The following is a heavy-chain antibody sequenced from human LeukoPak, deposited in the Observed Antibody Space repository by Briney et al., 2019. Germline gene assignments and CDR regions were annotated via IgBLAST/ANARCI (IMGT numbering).Heavy chain of an antibody. V-gene: IGHV3-23*01. J-gene: IGHJ4*02. CDR3: AKDWIQFNRVFDCFDS. Sequence: SGGSLRLSCATSGFPFETNAMSWVRQAPGKGLEWVATIGNTETFYADSVTGRFTISRDNSKNTVNLQMNRLRVEDTAIYYCAKDWIQFNRVFDCFDSWGRGTLVNVSS. CDR1: GFPFETNA. CDR2: IGNTET. D-gene: IGHD5-18*01.